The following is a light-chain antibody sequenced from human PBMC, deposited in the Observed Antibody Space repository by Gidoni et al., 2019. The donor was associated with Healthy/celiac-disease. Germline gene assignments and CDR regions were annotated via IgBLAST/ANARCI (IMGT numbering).Light chain of an antibody. CDR3: QQSYSTHSIT. J-gene: IGKJ5*01. CDR1: QSISSY. V-gene: IGKV1-39*01. Sequence: DIQMTQSPSSLSASEGDRVTITCRASQSISSYLNWYQQKPGKAPKLLIYAASSLQSGVPSRFSGSGSGTDFTLTLSSLQPEDFATYYCQQSYSTHSITFGQGTRLEIK. CDR2: AAS.